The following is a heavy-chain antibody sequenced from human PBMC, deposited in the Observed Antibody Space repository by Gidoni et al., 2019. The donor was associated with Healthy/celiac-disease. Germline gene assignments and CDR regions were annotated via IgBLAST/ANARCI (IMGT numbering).Heavy chain of an antibody. CDR3: AKGSAAAAAGTGLGY. CDR1: GFTFSSDA. D-gene: IGHD6-13*01. V-gene: IGHV3-23*04. CDR2: ISGSGGST. Sequence: EVQLVESGGGLVQPGGSLRLSCSASGFTFSSDAMSWVRQAPGKGLEWVSAISGSGGSTYYADSVKGRCTISRDNSKNTLYMQMNSLRAEDTAVYYCAKGSAAAAAGTGLGYWGQGTLVTVSS. J-gene: IGHJ4*02.